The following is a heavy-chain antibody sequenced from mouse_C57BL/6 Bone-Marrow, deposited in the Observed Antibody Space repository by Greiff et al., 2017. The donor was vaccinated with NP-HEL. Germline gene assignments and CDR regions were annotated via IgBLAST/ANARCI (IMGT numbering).Heavy chain of an antibody. CDR1: GYSFTSYY. CDR2: IYPGSGNT. CDR3: ARGTTVNFDY. V-gene: IGHV1-66*01. Sequence: VQLQQSGPELVKPGASVKISCKASGYSFTSYYIHWVKQRPGQGLEWIGWIYPGSGNTKYNEKFKGKATLTADTSSSTAYMQLSSLTSEDSAVYYCARGTTVNFDYWGQGTTLTVSS. J-gene: IGHJ2*01. D-gene: IGHD1-1*01.